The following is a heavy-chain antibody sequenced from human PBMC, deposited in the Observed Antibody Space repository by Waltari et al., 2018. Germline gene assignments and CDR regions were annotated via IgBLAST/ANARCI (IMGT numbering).Heavy chain of an antibody. V-gene: IGHV4-61*02. Sequence: QVQLQESGPGLVKPSQTLSLTCTVSGGSISSGSYYWSWIRQPAGKGLEWIGRIYTSGSTNYNPSLKSRVTISVDTSKNQFSLKLSSVTAADTAVYYCARVDPSFFDYWGQGTLVTVSS. J-gene: IGHJ4*02. CDR2: IYTSGST. CDR3: ARVDPSFFDY. CDR1: GGSISSGSYY.